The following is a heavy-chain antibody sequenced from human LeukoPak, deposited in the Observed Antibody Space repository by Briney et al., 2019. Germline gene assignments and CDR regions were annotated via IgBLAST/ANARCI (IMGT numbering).Heavy chain of an antibody. D-gene: IGHD2-2*01. J-gene: IGHJ3*01. CDR2: TGGSGDST. V-gene: IGHV3-23*01. CDR3: AKVGYCSSISCQEAFDV. CDR1: GLTFSSYG. Sequence: PGGSLRLSCAASGLTFSSYGMSWVRQAPGKGLEWVSVTGGSGDSTYYADSVKGRFTISRDNSQNTLYLQMNSLRAEDTAVYYCAKVGYCSSISCQEAFDVWGQGTKVTVSS.